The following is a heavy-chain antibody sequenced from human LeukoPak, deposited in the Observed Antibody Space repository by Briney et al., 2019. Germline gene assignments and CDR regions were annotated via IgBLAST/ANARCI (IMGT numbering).Heavy chain of an antibody. V-gene: IGHV3-7*01. Sequence: GGSLRLSCAVSGFTFSDYWMSWVRQAPGKGLEWVANIKEDGSEQYYVDSVKGRFTISRDNAKNSLYLQMNSLRAEDTAVYHCAREYDFWSGLSPPDYWGQGTLVTVSS. J-gene: IGHJ4*02. CDR3: AREYDFWSGLSPPDY. D-gene: IGHD3-3*01. CDR1: GFTFSDYW. CDR2: IKEDGSEQ.